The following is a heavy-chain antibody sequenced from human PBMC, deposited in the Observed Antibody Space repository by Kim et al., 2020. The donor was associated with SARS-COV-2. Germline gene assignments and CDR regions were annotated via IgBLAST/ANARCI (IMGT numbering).Heavy chain of an antibody. J-gene: IGHJ6*03. CDR2: INHSGST. Sequence: SETLSLTCAVYGGSFSGYYWSWIRQPPGKGLEWIGEINHSGSTNYNPSLKSRVTISVDTSKNQFSLKLSSVTAADTAVYYCARVVRTVPAAHWNYYYYYYMDVWGKGTTVTVSS. D-gene: IGHD2-2*01. V-gene: IGHV4-34*01. CDR1: GGSFSGYY. CDR3: ARVVRTVPAAHWNYYYYYYMDV.